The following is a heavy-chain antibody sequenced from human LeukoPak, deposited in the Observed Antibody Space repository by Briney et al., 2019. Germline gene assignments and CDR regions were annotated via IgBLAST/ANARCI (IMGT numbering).Heavy chain of an antibody. J-gene: IGHJ4*02. CDR3: ARGVIAAAGIVDY. CDR2: IWYDGSNK. Sequence: GESLKISCAASGFTFSSYGMHWVRQAPGKGLEWVAGIWYDGSNKYYADSAKGRFTISRDNSKNTLYLQMNSLRAEDTAVYYCARGVIAAAGIVDYWGQGTLVTVSS. D-gene: IGHD6-13*01. V-gene: IGHV3-33*01. CDR1: GFTFSSYG.